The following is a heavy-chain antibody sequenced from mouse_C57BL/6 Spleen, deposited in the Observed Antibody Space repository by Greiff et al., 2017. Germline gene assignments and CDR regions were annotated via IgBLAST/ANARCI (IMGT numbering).Heavy chain of an antibody. CDR3: ASPSDYSGPQFAY. Sequence: VQLQQSGPELVKPGASVKISCKASGYSFTGYYMNWVKQSPEKSLEWIGEINPSTGGTTYNQKFTAKATLTVDQSSRPAYMQLKSLTSEDSAVXSCASPSDYSGPQFAYWGQGTLVTVSA. V-gene: IGHV1-42*01. J-gene: IGHJ3*01. D-gene: IGHD1-1*01. CDR1: GYSFTGYY. CDR2: INPSTGGT.